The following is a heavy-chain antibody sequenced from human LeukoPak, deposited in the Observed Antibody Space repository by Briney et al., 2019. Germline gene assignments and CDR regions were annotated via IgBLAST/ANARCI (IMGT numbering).Heavy chain of an antibody. J-gene: IGHJ4*02. CDR3: ATISGSGSYFGPFDY. D-gene: IGHD3-10*01. CDR1: GFTFSDYY. Sequence: PGGSLRLSCAAFGFTFSDYYMSWIRQAPGKGLEWLSYISGSSAYTNYADSVKGRFTISRDNAKNSLYLLMNSLRAEDTAMYYCATISGSGSYFGPFDYWGQGALVTVSS. V-gene: IGHV3-11*03. CDR2: ISGSSAYT.